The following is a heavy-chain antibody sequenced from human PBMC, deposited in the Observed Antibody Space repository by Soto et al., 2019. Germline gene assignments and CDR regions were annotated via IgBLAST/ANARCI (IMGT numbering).Heavy chain of an antibody. CDR1: GFTFSSYS. CDR2: ISSSSSTI. D-gene: IGHD6-19*01. V-gene: IGHV3-48*02. J-gene: IGHJ6*02. Sequence: EVQLVESGGGLVQPGGSLRLSCAASGFTFSSYSMNWVRQAPGKGLEWVSYISSSSSTIYYADSVKGRFTISRDNAKNSLYLQMNSLRDEDTGVSYCARDRSSGWSHSGMDVWGQGTTVTVSS. CDR3: ARDRSSGWSHSGMDV.